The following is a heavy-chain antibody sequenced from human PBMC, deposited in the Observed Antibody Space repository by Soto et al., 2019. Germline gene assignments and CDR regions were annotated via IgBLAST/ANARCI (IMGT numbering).Heavy chain of an antibody. CDR2: INQDGSEK. J-gene: IGHJ4*02. CDR1: GFTFRSFW. V-gene: IGHV3-7*01. Sequence: PGGSLRLSCVVSGFTFRSFWMTWVRQAPGKGLEWVANINQDGSEKYYVDSVKGRFTVARDNAKKSLFLQMNSLRAEDTAVYYCARDPARHLDYWGQGTLVTVSS. CDR3: ARDPARHLDY.